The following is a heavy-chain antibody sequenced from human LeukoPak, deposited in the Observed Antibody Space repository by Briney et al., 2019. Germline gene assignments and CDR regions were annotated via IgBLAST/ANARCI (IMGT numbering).Heavy chain of an antibody. J-gene: IGHJ4*02. D-gene: IGHD2-21*02. Sequence: GGSLRLSCAASGFTFDDYAMHWVRQAPGKGLEWVSGISWNSGSIGYADSVKGRFTISRDNAKNSLYLQMNSLRAEDTALYYCAKVTLAYCGGDCYLDYWGQGTLVTVSS. CDR2: ISWNSGSI. CDR1: GFTFDDYA. V-gene: IGHV3-9*01. CDR3: AKVTLAYCGGDCYLDY.